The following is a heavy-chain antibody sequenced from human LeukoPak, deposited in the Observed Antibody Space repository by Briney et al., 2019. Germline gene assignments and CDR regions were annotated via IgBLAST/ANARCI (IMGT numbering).Heavy chain of an antibody. D-gene: IGHD2-2*01. Sequence: TSETLSLTCTVSGGSISSSSYYWGWIRQPPGKGLEWIGSIHYSGSTNYNPSLKSRVTISVDTSKNQFSLKVTSGTAADTAVYFCARGTSSGYFDFWGRGTLVTVSS. CDR3: ARGTSSGYFDF. CDR2: IHYSGST. CDR1: GGSISSSSYY. V-gene: IGHV4-39*07. J-gene: IGHJ4*02.